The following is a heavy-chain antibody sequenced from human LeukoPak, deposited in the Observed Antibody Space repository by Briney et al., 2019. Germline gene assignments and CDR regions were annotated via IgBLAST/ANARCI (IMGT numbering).Heavy chain of an antibody. CDR1: GGSISSYY. CDR3: ARDGLGYCSGGSCYSRGDDAFDI. CDR2: IYTSGST. J-gene: IGHJ3*02. Sequence: SETLSLTCTVSGGSISSYYWSWIRQPAGKGLEWIGRIYTSGSTNYNPSLKSRVTMSVDTSKNQFSLKLSSVTAADTAVYYCARDGLGYCSGGSCYSRGDDAFDIWGQGTMVTVSS. V-gene: IGHV4-4*07. D-gene: IGHD2-15*01.